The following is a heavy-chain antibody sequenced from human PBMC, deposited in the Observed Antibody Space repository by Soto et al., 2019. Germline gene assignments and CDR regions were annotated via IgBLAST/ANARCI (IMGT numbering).Heavy chain of an antibody. Sequence: QVQLRESGPGLVKPSQTLSLTCTDSGDSISSGDYYWSWIRQPAGKGLEWIGCIYYSGNTYYNPSLKPRFSLSVDTSKIQLSLQLSSVTVADTAVFYCARDFKRYSFPPGPLESWVLGTLVTVPS. D-gene: IGHD2-2*02. CDR1: GDSISSGDYY. V-gene: IGHV4-30-4*01. CDR2: IYYSGNT. J-gene: IGHJ4*02. CDR3: ARDFKRYSFPPGPLES.